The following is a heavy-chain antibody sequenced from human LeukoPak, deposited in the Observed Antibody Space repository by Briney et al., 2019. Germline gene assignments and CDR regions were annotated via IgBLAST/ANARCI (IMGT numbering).Heavy chain of an antibody. J-gene: IGHJ4*02. CDR2: IYDSGST. Sequence: SETLSLTCTVSGDSISSSYWSWIRQPPGKGLEWIAYIYDSGSTNYNPSLKSRVTMSADTFKNQLSLKLNSVTAADTAVYYCARRHGDYEGYFDYWGQGTLVAVSS. CDR3: ARRHGDYEGYFDY. V-gene: IGHV4-59*08. CDR1: GDSISSSY. D-gene: IGHD4-17*01.